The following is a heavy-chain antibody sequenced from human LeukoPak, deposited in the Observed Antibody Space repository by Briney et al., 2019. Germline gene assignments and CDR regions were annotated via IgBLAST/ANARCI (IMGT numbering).Heavy chain of an antibody. D-gene: IGHD1-14*01. CDR3: ARERTGDYFDY. Sequence: PGGSLRLSCAASEFTFSNYAMHWVRQAPGKGLEWVAVISYDGSNKYYADSVKGRFTISRDNSKNTLYLQMNSLRAEDTAVFYCARERTGDYFDYWGQGTLVTVSS. CDR2: ISYDGSNK. V-gene: IGHV3-30*04. CDR1: EFTFSNYA. J-gene: IGHJ4*02.